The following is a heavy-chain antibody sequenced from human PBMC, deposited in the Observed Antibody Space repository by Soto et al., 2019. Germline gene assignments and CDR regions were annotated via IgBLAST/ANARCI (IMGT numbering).Heavy chain of an antibody. J-gene: IGHJ4*02. V-gene: IGHV4-39*01. D-gene: IGHD3-16*02. CDR3: ARHGYVWGSYRYIPLDY. Sequence: QLQLQERGPGLVRPSETLSLTCTVSGGSMSSSSYYWGWIRQPPGKGLEWIGSIYYSGSTYYNPSLKSRVTISVDTFKNQFSLKLSSVTAADTAVYYCARHGYVWGSYRYIPLDYWGQGTLVTVSS. CDR2: IYYSGST. CDR1: GGSMSSSSYY.